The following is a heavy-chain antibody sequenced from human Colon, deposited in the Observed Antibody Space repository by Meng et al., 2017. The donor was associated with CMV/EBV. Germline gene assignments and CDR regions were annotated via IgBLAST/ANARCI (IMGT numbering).Heavy chain of an antibody. CDR1: GGSFTNYY. CDR2: INHSGTT. CDR3: ARGWVRDRSSLHFDY. J-gene: IGHJ4*02. D-gene: IGHD6-6*01. Sequence: HVHLQQWGAALLKPSETLSLTCALYGGSFTNYYWSWIRQPPGKGLEWIAEINHSGTTYYNPSLKSRVTLSLDSSTSQFSLKLSSVTAADAAIYYCARGWVRDRSSLHFDYWGQGTLVTVSS. V-gene: IGHV4-34*01.